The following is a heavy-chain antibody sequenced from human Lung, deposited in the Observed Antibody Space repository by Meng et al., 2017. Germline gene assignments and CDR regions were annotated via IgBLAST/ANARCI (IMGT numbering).Heavy chain of an antibody. CDR1: GGSFSDYY. CDR2: INHSGST. D-gene: IGHD4-11*01. V-gene: IGHV4-34*01. J-gene: IGHJ4*02. Sequence: QVQQLKWGPGLLKPSQPLSLHCVVSGGSFSDYYWSWIRQPPGKGLEWIGEINHSGSTNYNPSLESRATISVDTSQNNLSLKLSSVTAADSAVYYCARGPTTMAHDFDYWGQGTLVTVSS. CDR3: ARGPTTMAHDFDY.